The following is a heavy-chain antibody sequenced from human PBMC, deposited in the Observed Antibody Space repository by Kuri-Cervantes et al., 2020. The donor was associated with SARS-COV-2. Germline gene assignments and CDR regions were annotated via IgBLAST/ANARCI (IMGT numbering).Heavy chain of an antibody. D-gene: IGHD3-16*01. CDR2: INPNSGVT. CDR3: VRSKRGGNLSNYPYYYAMDV. CDR1: GYTFINYY. J-gene: IGHJ6*02. Sequence: ASVKVSCKASGYTFINYYMHWLRQAPGQGLEWMGWINPNSGVTNYEQKFQGAVTMTRDTSISTVYMELSRLRSDDTAVYYCVRSKRGGNLSNYPYYYAMDVWGQGTTVTVSS. V-gene: IGHV1-2*02.